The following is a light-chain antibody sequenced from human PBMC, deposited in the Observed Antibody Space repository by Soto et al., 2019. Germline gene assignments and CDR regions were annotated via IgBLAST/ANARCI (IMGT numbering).Light chain of an antibody. J-gene: IGKJ2*01. CDR3: QQYYNTLHT. Sequence: DIVMTQSPDSLAVSLGERATINCKSSQSVLYTSNSKNYLAWYQQKPGQSPKLLIYWASTRESGVPDRFIGSGSVTYFTLTISSLQAEDVAIYSCQQYYNTLHTFGQGTKLEIK. CDR1: QSVLYTSNSKNY. V-gene: IGKV4-1*01. CDR2: WAS.